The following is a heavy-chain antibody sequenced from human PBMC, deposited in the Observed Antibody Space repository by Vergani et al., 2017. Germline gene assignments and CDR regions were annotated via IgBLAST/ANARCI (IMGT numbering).Heavy chain of an antibody. J-gene: IGHJ4*02. CDR2: IYYSGST. CDR1: GGSVSSGSYY. CDR3: ASQTTYDFWSGYYPFDY. D-gene: IGHD3-3*01. V-gene: IGHV4-61*10. Sequence: QVQLQESGPGLVKPSETLSLTCTVSGGSVSSGSYYWSWIRQPAGKGLEWIGYIYYSGSTNYNPSLKSRVTISVDTSKNQFSLKLSSVTAADTAVYYCASQTTYDFWSGYYPFDYWGQGTLVTVSS.